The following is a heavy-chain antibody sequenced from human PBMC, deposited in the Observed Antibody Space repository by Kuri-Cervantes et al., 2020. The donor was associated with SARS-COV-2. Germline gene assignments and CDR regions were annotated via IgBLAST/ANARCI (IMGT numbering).Heavy chain of an antibody. D-gene: IGHD6-19*01. J-gene: IGHJ4*02. CDR1: GFTFINYA. V-gene: IGHV3-9*01. Sequence: GGSLRLSCAASGFTFINYAMGWVRQAPGKGLEWVSGISWNSGSIGYADSVKGRFTISRDNAKNSLYLQMNSLRAEDTALYYCAKSGGSDSSGTDYWGQGTLVTVSS. CDR2: ISWNSGSI. CDR3: AKSGGSDSSGTDY.